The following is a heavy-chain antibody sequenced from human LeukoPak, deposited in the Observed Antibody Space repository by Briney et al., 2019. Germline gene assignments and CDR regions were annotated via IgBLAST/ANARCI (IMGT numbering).Heavy chain of an antibody. J-gene: IGHJ4*02. CDR3: AKRNDGYKTLDY. D-gene: IGHD5-24*01. CDR1: GFTVSSNY. Sequence: GGSLRLSCAVSGFTVSSNYFSWVRQAPGKGLEWVSVIYTEGTTYYADSVKGRFTISRDNSKNTLYLQMNSLRAEDTAVYYCAKRNDGYKTLDYWGQGTLVTVSS. V-gene: IGHV3-53*01. CDR2: IYTEGTT.